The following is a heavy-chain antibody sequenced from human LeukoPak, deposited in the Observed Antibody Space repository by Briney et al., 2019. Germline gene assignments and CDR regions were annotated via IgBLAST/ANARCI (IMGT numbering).Heavy chain of an antibody. CDR2: IYHNGNI. CDR1: GDSISGSSYY. V-gene: IGHV4-39*01. D-gene: IGHD1-14*01. J-gene: IGHJ4*02. Sequence: KSSETLSLTCTVSGDSISGSSYYWGWIRQPPGEGLEGSGSIYHNGNIYYNPSLKSRVSISVDTSKNQFSLKLSSVTAADTAVYYCARHDRRTGSHFDYWGQGTLVTVSS. CDR3: ARHDRRTGSHFDY.